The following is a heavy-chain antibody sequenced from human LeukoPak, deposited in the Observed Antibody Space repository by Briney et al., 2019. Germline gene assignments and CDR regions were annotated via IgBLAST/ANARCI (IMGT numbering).Heavy chain of an antibody. CDR3: AKDGWQWLVRDIDY. V-gene: IGHV3-23*01. J-gene: IGHJ4*02. D-gene: IGHD6-19*01. Sequence: PGGSLRLSCAASGFTFSSYGMSWVRQAPGKGLEWVSAISGSGGSTYYADSVKGRFTISRDNSKNTLYLQMNSLRAEDTAVYYCAKDGWQWLVRDIDYWGQGTLVTVSS. CDR2: ISGSGGST. CDR1: GFTFSSYG.